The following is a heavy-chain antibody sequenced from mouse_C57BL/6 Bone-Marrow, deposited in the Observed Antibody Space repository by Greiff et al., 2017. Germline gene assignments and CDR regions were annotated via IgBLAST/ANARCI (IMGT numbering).Heavy chain of an antibody. CDR2: INPGSGGT. CDR1: GYAFTNYL. CDR3: ARDHYYGSRSWFAY. J-gene: IGHJ3*01. D-gene: IGHD1-1*01. V-gene: IGHV1-54*01. Sequence: QVQLQQSGAELVRPGTSVKVSCKASGYAFTNYLIEWVKQRPGQGLEWIGVINPGSGGTNYNEQFKGKATLTADKSSSTAYMQLSSRTSEDSAVYCCARDHYYGSRSWFAYWGQGTLVTVSA.